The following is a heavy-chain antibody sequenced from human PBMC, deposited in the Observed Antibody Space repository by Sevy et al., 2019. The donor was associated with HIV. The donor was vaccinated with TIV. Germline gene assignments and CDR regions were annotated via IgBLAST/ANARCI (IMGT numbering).Heavy chain of an antibody. D-gene: IGHD3-3*01. Sequence: GGSLRLSCAASGFTFSSYAMSWVRQAPGKGLEWVSAISGSGGSTYYADSVKGRFTISRDNSKKTLYLQMNSLRAEDTVVYYCGKDKVYTVVDYGFWGGSPSTGVPFQPWGQGTLVTVSS. CDR1: GFTFSSYA. J-gene: IGHJ1*01. V-gene: IGHV3-23*01. CDR3: GKDKVYTVVDYGFWGGSPSTGVPFQP. CDR2: ISGSGGST.